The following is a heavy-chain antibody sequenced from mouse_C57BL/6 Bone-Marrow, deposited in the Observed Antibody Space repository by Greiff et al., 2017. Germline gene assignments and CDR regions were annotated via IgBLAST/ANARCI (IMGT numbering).Heavy chain of an antibody. Sequence: DVMLVESGGDLVKPGGSLKLSCAASGFTFSSYGMSWVRQTPDKRLEWVATISSGGSYTYYPASVKGRFTISRDTAKNTLYLQMSSLKSEDTAMDYCARPYYGNYPYAMDYWGQGTSVTVSS. J-gene: IGHJ4*01. V-gene: IGHV5-6*02. CDR2: ISSGGSYT. CDR3: ARPYYGNYPYAMDY. D-gene: IGHD2-10*01. CDR1: GFTFSSYG.